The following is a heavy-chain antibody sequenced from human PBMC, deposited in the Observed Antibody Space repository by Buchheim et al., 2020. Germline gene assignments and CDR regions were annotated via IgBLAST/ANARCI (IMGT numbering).Heavy chain of an antibody. CDR3: ARVKWSSGWGHDH. J-gene: IGHJ4*02. Sequence: EVQLVESGGGLVQPGGSLRLSCAASGFSFSDYCMTWIRQTPGKGLEWVASINQGGGYIRYVDSVKGRFTISRDNAKNSLYLQMNSLRADDTALYYCARVKWSSGWGHDHWGQGTL. D-gene: IGHD6-19*01. CDR1: GFSFSDYC. CDR2: INQGGGYI. V-gene: IGHV3-7*01.